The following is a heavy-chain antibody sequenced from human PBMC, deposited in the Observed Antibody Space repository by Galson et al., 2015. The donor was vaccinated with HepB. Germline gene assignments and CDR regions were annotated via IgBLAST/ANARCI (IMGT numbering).Heavy chain of an antibody. J-gene: IGHJ3*02. Sequence: SLRLSCAASGFTFSSSGMNWVRQAPGKGLEWVSYISSSSSTIYYADSVKGRFTISRDNAKNSLNLQMHSLRAEDTAVYYCARDGYSSGWYSSALDIWGQGTMVTVSS. D-gene: IGHD6-19*01. CDR1: GFTFSSSG. CDR2: ISSSSSTI. CDR3: ARDGYSSGWYSSALDI. V-gene: IGHV3-48*04.